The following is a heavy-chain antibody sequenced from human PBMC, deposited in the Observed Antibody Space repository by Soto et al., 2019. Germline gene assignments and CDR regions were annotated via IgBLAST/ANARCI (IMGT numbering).Heavy chain of an antibody. CDR1: GYTFTSYA. D-gene: IGHD6-13*01. J-gene: IGHJ5*02. V-gene: IGHV7-4-1*01. Sequence: ASVKVSCKAPGYTFTSYAMNWVRQAPGQGLEWMGWINTNTGNPTYAQGFTGRFVFSLDTSVSTAYLQICSLKAEDTAVYYCARDISSSSWRNWFDPWGQGTLVTVSS. CDR2: INTNTGNP. CDR3: ARDISSSSWRNWFDP.